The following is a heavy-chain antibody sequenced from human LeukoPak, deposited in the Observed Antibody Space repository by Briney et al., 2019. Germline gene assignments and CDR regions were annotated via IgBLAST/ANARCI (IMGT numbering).Heavy chain of an antibody. CDR1: GFTVSSNY. CDR2: IYSGGST. D-gene: IGHD1-14*01. CDR3: VKDAGNSFDY. J-gene: IGHJ4*02. V-gene: IGHV3-66*01. Sequence: GGSLRLSCAASGFTVSSNYMSWVRQAPGKGLEWVSVIYSGGSTYYADSVKGRFTISRDNSKNTLYLQMSSLRPEDTAVYYCVKDAGNSFDYWGQGTLVTVSS.